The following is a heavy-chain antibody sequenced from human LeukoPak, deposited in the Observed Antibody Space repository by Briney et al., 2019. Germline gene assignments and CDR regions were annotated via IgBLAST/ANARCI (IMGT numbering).Heavy chain of an antibody. V-gene: IGHV3-20*04. Sequence: SGGSLRLSCAASGFTFDDYGMSWVRQAPGKGLEWVSGINWNGGSTGYADSVKGRFTISRDNSKNSLYLEMNSLRVEDTAIYYCARDATTAIGTVYMDVWGKGTTVTISS. CDR2: INWNGGST. J-gene: IGHJ6*03. CDR3: ARDATTAIGTVYMDV. CDR1: GFTFDDYG. D-gene: IGHD1-1*01.